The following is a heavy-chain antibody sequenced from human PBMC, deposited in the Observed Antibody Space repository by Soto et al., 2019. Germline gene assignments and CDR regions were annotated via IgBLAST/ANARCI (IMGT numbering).Heavy chain of an antibody. D-gene: IGHD3-10*01. CDR3: ARSLWFGELL. CDR2: IYWDDDR. J-gene: IGHJ4*02. CDR1: GFSLSTRGVG. V-gene: IGHV2-5*02. Sequence: QITLKESGPTLVKPTQTLTLTCSFSGFSLSTRGVGVGWIRQPPGKALEWLALIYWDDDRRYSPSLKSRLIITKDTSKNQVVLTMTNMDPVDTATYYCARSLWFGELLWGQGTLVTVSS.